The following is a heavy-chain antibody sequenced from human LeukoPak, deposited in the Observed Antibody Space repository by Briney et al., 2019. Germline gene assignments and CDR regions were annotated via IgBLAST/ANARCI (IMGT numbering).Heavy chain of an antibody. Sequence: GGSLRLSCAASGFTFSTYWMSWVRQAPGKGLEWVANIKEDGSKKYYADSVKGRFTISRDNAKNSLYLQMNSLRAEDTAVYYCARDGRDGYIDYWGQGTLVTVSS. J-gene: IGHJ4*02. CDR3: ARDGRDGYIDY. V-gene: IGHV3-7*01. D-gene: IGHD5-24*01. CDR2: IKEDGSKK. CDR1: GFTFSTYW.